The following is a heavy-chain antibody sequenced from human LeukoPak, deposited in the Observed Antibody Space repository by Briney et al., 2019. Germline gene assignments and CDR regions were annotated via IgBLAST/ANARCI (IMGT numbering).Heavy chain of an antibody. V-gene: IGHV3-7*03. CDR2: INQDETEK. CDR3: ARDRDYSTSPFDY. Sequence: GGSLRLSCVASGFTFETFWMSWIRQAPGKGLEWVANINQDETEKYFVDAVKGRFTISRDNAQNSVYLQMNSLRAEDTAVYYCARDRDYSTSPFDYWGQGTLVTVSS. CDR1: GFTFETFW. J-gene: IGHJ4*02. D-gene: IGHD6-6*01.